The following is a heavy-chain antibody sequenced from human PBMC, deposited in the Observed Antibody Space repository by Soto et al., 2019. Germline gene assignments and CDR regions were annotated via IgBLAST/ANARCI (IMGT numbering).Heavy chain of an antibody. Sequence: PSETLSLTCTVSGGSVSSGSYYWSWIRHPPGKGLEWIGYIYYSGSTNYNPSLKSRVTISVDTSKNQFSLKLSSVTAADTAVYYCAREWSGYSYGLPTQWGQGTLVTV. D-gene: IGHD5-18*01. V-gene: IGHV4-61*01. CDR2: IYYSGST. J-gene: IGHJ4*02. CDR1: GGSVSSGSYY. CDR3: AREWSGYSYGLPTQ.